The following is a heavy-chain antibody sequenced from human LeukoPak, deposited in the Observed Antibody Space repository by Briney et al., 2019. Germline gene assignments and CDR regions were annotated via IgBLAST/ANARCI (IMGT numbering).Heavy chain of an antibody. J-gene: IGHJ4*02. CDR3: ARGSFGDYDY. D-gene: IGHD4-17*01. CDR1: EFTFSSYA. V-gene: IGHV3-23*01. Sequence: PGGSPRLSCAASEFTFSSYAMSWVRQAPGKGLEWVSAITASGGGTYYTDSVKGRFTISRDNSKNTLYLQMNSLRAEDTAVYYCARGSFGDYDYWGQGTLVTVSS. CDR2: ITASGGGT.